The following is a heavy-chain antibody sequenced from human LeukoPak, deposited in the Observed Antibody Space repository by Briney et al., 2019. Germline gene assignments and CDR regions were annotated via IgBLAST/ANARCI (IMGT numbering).Heavy chain of an antibody. CDR1: GGSVSSGSYY. D-gene: IGHD1-7*01. Sequence: SETLSLTCTVSGGSVSSGSYYWSWIRQPPGKGLEWIGYIFYSGRTNYNPSLKSRVTISVDTSRNQFSLKLSSVTAADTAVYYCARERTNDGFDIWGQGTMVTVSP. J-gene: IGHJ3*02. V-gene: IGHV4-61*01. CDR2: IFYSGRT. CDR3: ARERTNDGFDI.